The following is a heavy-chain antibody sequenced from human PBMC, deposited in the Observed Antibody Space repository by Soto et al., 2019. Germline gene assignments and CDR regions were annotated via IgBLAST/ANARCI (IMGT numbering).Heavy chain of an antibody. CDR3: ARDRDFYGDSVIYYHYYGMDV. CDR2: INPNSGGT. Sequence: GSSVKVSCKASGYTFTGYYMHWVRQAPGQGLEWMGWINPNSGGTNYAQKFQGRVTMTRDTSISTAYMELSRLRSDDTAVYYCARDRDFYGDSVIYYHYYGMDVWGQGTTVIVSS. CDR1: GYTFTGYY. J-gene: IGHJ6*02. V-gene: IGHV1-2*02. D-gene: IGHD4-17*01.